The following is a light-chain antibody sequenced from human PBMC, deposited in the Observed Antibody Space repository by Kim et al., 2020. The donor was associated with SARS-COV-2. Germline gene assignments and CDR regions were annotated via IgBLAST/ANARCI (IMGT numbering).Light chain of an antibody. J-gene: IGLJ2*01. CDR1: SLRSYY. V-gene: IGLV3-19*01. Sequence: SSELTQDPAVSVALGQTVRITCQGDSLRSYYATWYQQKPGQAPVLVIYGKNNRPSGIPDRFSGSSSGNTASLTITGAQAEDEADYYCNSRDSNGNRLVIFGGGTQLTVL. CDR3: NSRDSNGNRLVI. CDR2: GKN.